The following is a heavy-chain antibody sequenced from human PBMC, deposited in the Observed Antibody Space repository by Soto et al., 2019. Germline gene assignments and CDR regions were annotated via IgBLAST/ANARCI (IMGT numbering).Heavy chain of an antibody. CDR2: ISANNDHT. V-gene: IGHV1-18*01. CDR3: ARGTYCDY. J-gene: IGHJ4*02. CDR1: GYTLNTYG. Sequence: QVQLVQSGAEVKKPGASVKVSCKASGYTLNTYGITWVRQAPGQGLEWMGWISANNDHTNYPQKLQGRVTMTTDTTTSIDYMELMGVTSDGTAVYDSARGTYCDYWGQGSLGTGSS.